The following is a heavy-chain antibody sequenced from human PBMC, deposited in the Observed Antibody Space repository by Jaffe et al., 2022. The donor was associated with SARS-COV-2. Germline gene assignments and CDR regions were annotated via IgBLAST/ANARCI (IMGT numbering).Heavy chain of an antibody. D-gene: IGHD7-27*01. V-gene: IGHV3-48*01. Sequence: EVQLVESGGGLVQPGGSLRLSCAASGFTFSSYSMNWVRQAPGKGLEWVSYISSSSSTIYYADSVKGRFTISRDNAKNSLYLQMNSLRAEDTAVYYCARRPLWAGGYYYYMDVWGKGTTVTVSS. CDR3: ARRPLWAGGYYYYMDV. CDR2: ISSSSSTI. CDR1: GFTFSSYS. J-gene: IGHJ6*03.